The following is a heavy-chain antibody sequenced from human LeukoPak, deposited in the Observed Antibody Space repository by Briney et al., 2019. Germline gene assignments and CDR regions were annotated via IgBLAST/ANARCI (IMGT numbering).Heavy chain of an antibody. CDR1: GFTFSSYA. V-gene: IGHV3-23*01. CDR3: AKVKSAVTTYYAMDV. D-gene: IGHD4-17*01. J-gene: IGHJ6*02. CDR2: ISGSGGST. Sequence: GGSLRLSCAASGFTFSSYAMSWVRQAPGKGLEWVSAISGSGGSTYYADSVKGRFTISRDNSKNTLYLHVNSLRAEDTAVYYCAKVKSAVTTYYAMDVWGQGTTVTVSS.